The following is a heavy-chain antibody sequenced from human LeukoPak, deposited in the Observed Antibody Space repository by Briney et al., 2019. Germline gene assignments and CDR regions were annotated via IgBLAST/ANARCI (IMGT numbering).Heavy chain of an antibody. D-gene: IGHD6-13*01. V-gene: IGHV4-34*01. CDR2: INHSVST. CDR3: ARGSGSWWANWFDP. J-gene: IGHJ5*02. Sequence: KSSETLSLTCAVYGGSFSGYYWSWIRQPPGKGLEWIGEINHSVSTNYNPSLKSRVTISVDTSKNQFSLKLSSVTAADTAVYYCARGSGSWWANWFDPWGQGTLVTVSS. CDR1: GGSFSGYY.